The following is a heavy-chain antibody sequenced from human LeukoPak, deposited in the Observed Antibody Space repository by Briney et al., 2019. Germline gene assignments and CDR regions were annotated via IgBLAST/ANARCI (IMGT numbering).Heavy chain of an antibody. CDR2: ISSSGSTI. CDR1: GFTFSSYE. J-gene: IGHJ3*02. V-gene: IGHV3-48*03. Sequence: GGSLRLSCAASGFTFSSYEMNWVRQAPGKGLEWVSYISSSGSTIYYADPVKGRFTISRDNAKNSLYLQMNSLRAEDTAVYYCARKYYYGSGSYYKDAFDIWGQGTMVTVSS. D-gene: IGHD3-10*01. CDR3: ARKYYYGSGSYYKDAFDI.